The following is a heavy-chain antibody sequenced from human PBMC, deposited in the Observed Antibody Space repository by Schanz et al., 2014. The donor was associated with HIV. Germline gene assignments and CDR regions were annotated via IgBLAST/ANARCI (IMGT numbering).Heavy chain of an antibody. D-gene: IGHD6-13*01. CDR1: GASISSYY. J-gene: IGHJ6*02. CDR3: ARVGRAAAGFIYYYGMDV. Sequence: QVQLQESGPGLVKPSETLSLTCTVSGASISSYYWSWIRQPPGKGLEWIGYMYYSGSSKNNPSLKSRVTISVDTSKNQLSLKLSSVTAADTAVYYCARVGRAAAGFIYYYGMDVWGQGTTVTVSS. V-gene: IGHV4-59*01. CDR2: MYYSGSS.